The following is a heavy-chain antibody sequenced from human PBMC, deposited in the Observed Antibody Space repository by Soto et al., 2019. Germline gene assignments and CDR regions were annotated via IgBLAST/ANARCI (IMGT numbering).Heavy chain of an antibody. CDR3: TREYYYGSGSDMDV. CDR1: GFTFSRDW. D-gene: IGHD3-10*01. J-gene: IGHJ6*02. CDR2: INSDGSMT. Sequence: EVQLVESGGGLIQPGGSLRLSCAASGFTFSRDWMHWVRQAPGKGLVWVARINSDGSMTSYVDSVKGRFTISRDNAKNTLYLQMNSLRAEDTAVYYCTREYYYGSGSDMDVGGQGTTVTVSS. V-gene: IGHV3-74*01.